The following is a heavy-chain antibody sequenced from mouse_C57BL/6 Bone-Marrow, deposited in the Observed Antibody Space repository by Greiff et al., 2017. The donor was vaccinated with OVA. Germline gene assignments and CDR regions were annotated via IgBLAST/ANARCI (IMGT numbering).Heavy chain of an antibody. CDR1: GYTFTSYW. J-gene: IGHJ3*01. CDR2: IDPNSGGT. Sequence: VKLMESGAELVKPGASVKLSCKASGYTFTSYWMHWVKQRPGRGLEWIGRIDPNSGGTKYYEKFKSKATLTVDKHSSAAYMQLSSLTSQDSSVYYCARSNGYYSWFADWGQGTLVTVS. CDR3: ARSNGYYSWFAD. V-gene: IGHV1-72*01. D-gene: IGHD2-3*01.